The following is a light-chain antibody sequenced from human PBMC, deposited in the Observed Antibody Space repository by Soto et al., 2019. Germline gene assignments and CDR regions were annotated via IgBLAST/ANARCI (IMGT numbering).Light chain of an antibody. CDR3: QHRSHWLIT. CDR1: QSVTNY. Sequence: EIVLTQSPATLSLSPGERATLSCSASQSVTNYLAWYQQKAGQAPRLLIYETIHRATGIPARFSGSGSGTDFTLTISSLEPEDFAVYYCQHRSHWLITFGQGTRLEIK. V-gene: IGKV3-11*01. J-gene: IGKJ5*01. CDR2: ETI.